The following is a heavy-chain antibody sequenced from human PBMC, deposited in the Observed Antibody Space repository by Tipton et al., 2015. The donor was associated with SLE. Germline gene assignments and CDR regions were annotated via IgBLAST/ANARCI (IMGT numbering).Heavy chain of an antibody. CDR2: INHSGST. D-gene: IGHD1-26*01. J-gene: IGHJ4*02. V-gene: IGHV4-34*09. CDR3: AREGLGPGDY. CDR1: GGSISSYY. Sequence: TLSLTCTVSGGSISSYYWSWIRQPPGKGLEWIGEINHSGSTNYNPSLKSRVTISVDTSKNQFSLKLSSVTAADTAVYYCAREGLGPGDYWGQGTLVTVSS.